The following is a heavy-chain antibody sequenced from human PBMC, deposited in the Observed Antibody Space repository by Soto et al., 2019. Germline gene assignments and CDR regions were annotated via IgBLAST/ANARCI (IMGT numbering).Heavy chain of an antibody. CDR2: TYYRSKWYN. CDR1: GDSVSSNSAA. D-gene: IGHD1-26*01. J-gene: IGHJ4*02. V-gene: IGHV6-1*01. CDR3: ARGEQYSGRIFDY. Sequence: PSQTLSLTCGISGDSVSSNSAAWSWLRQSPSRGLEWLGGTYYRSKWYNDYAVSVESRITINPDTSKNHFSLQLNFVTPEDTAVYFCARGEQYSGRIFDYWGQGTLVTVSS.